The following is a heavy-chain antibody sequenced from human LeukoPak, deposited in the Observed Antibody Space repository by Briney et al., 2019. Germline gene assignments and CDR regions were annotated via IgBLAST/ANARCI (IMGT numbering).Heavy chain of an antibody. D-gene: IGHD3-10*01. CDR2: IYYSGST. CDR1: GGSISSYY. Sequence: SETLSLTCTVSGGSISSYYWSWIRQPPGKGLEWIGYIYYSGSTNYNPSLKSRVTISVDTSKNQFSLKLSSVTAADTAVYYCARVIYYGSGSYGPENWFDPWGQGTLVTVSS. J-gene: IGHJ5*02. CDR3: ARVIYYGSGSYGPENWFDP. V-gene: IGHV4-59*01.